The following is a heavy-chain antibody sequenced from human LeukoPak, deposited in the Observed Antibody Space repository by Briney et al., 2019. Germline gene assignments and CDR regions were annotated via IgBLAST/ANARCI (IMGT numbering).Heavy chain of an antibody. J-gene: IGHJ6*02. Sequence: SETLSLTCTVSVASISSYYWSWLRQPPGKGLEGLGYIYYSGSTNYNPSLKSRVTISVDTSKNQFSLKLSSVTAADTAVYYCARDKNQLLGSYGMDVWGQGTTVTVSS. CDR1: VASISSYY. V-gene: IGHV4-59*01. CDR2: IYYSGST. CDR3: ARDKNQLLGSYGMDV. D-gene: IGHD2-2*01.